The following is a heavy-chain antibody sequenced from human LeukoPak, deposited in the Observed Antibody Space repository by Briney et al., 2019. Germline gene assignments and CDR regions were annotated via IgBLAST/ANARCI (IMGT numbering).Heavy chain of an antibody. CDR2: INPNSGGT. D-gene: IGHD6-19*01. J-gene: IGHJ3*02. CDR3: ASSGSGRPFDASDI. CDR1: GYAFTGCY. V-gene: IGHV1-2*02. Sequence: ASVKLSFKASGYAFTGCYMHWVRHGPGQGLEWMGWINPNSGGTNYAQKFQGRVTMTRDTSISTDYMELSRLRSDDTAVYYCASSGSGRPFDASDIWGQGTMVTASS.